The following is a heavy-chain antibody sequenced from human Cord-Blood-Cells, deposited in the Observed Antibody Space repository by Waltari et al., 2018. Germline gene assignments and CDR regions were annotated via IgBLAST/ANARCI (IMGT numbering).Heavy chain of an antibody. V-gene: IGHV1-46*01. CDR2: INPSGGST. J-gene: IGHJ4*02. Sequence: QVQLVQSGAEVKKPGASVKVSCKPSGYTFTSYYIHWVPQTPGQGLEWMGIINPSGGSTSYAQKFQGRVTMTRDTSTSTVYMELSSLRSEDTAVYYCARVMDYYDSSGYSSLDYWGQGTLVTVSS. CDR1: GYTFTSYY. CDR3: ARVMDYYDSSGYSSLDY. D-gene: IGHD3-22*01.